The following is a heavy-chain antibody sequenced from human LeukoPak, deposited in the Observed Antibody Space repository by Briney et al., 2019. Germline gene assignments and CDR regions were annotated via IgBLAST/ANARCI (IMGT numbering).Heavy chain of an antibody. D-gene: IGHD3-9*01. Sequence: GRSLRLSCAASGFTFSSYGMHWVRQAPGKGLEWVAVISYDGSNKYYADFVKGRFTISRDNSKNTLYLQMNSLRAEDTAVYYCAKDRPYLRYFDWSPDYWGQGTLVTVSS. V-gene: IGHV3-30*18. CDR1: GFTFSSYG. CDR3: AKDRPYLRYFDWSPDY. CDR2: ISYDGSNK. J-gene: IGHJ4*02.